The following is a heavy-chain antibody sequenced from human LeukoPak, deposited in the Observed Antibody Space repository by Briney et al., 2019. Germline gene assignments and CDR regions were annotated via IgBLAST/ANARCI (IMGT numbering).Heavy chain of an antibody. CDR3: AKDRGSSWQYYYGMDV. CDR2: ISYDGSNK. J-gene: IGHJ6*02. D-gene: IGHD6-13*01. Sequence: GGTLRLSCAASGFTFSSYGMHWVRQAPGKGLEWVAVISYDGSNKYYADSVKGRFTISRDNSKNTLYLQMNSLRAEDTAVYYCAKDRGSSWQYYYGMDVWGQGTTVTVSS. CDR1: GFTFSSYG. V-gene: IGHV3-30*18.